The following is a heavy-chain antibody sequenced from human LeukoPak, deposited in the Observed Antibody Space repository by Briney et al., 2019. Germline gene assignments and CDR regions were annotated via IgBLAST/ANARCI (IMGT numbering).Heavy chain of an antibody. V-gene: IGHV1-69*04. CDR1: GYTFTSYD. D-gene: IGHD3-3*01. CDR2: IIPILGIA. CDR3: AVTLEWYPKFDY. J-gene: IGHJ4*02. Sequence: ASVKVSCKASGYTFTSYDISWVRQAPGQGLEWMGRIIPILGIANYAQKFQGRVTITADKSTSTAYMELSSLRSEDTAVYYCAVTLEWYPKFDYWGQGTLVTVSS.